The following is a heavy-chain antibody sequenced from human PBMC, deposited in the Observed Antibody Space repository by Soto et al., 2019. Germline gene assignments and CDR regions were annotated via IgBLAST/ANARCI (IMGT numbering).Heavy chain of an antibody. CDR1: GFTFSNYA. D-gene: IGHD6-13*01. CDR2: ITGSGGGT. V-gene: IGHV3-23*01. J-gene: IGHJ4*02. CDR3: AKRPLSAAGFDY. Sequence: EVQLLESGGGLVQPGGSLRLSCAASGFTFSNYAMTWVRQAPGKGLEWVSVITGSGGGTYFVDSVKGRFTISRDNSKNTVYLQMNSLRAEYTAVYYCAKRPLSAAGFDYWGQGTLVTVSS.